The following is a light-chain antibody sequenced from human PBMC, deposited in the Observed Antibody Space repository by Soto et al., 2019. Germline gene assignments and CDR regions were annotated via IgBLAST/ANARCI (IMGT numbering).Light chain of an antibody. CDR2: GNS. V-gene: IGLV1-40*01. CDR3: QSYDSSLSSVI. J-gene: IGLJ2*01. Sequence: QSVLTQPPSVSGAPGQRVTISCTGRSSNIGAGYDVHWYQQLPGTAPKLLIYGNSNRPSGVPDRFSGSKSGTSASLAITGLQAEDEADYYCQSYDSSLSSVIVGGGTQLTVL. CDR1: SSNIGAGYD.